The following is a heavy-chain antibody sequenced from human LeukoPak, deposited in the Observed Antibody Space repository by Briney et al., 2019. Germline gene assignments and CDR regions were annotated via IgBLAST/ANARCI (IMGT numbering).Heavy chain of an antibody. D-gene: IGHD3-9*01. CDR1: GFTLRNYA. CDR3: VIWGDYDVLTGYYVPDY. CDR2: ITGSCTST. Sequence: GGSLRLSCVSSGFTLRNYAMSWPRQAPGKGLEWVSAITGSCTSTYYAHSLKGRLTISRDNSNNTLVLQMNSLRHVDTAISYCVIWGDYDVLTGYYVPDYWGQGTLVTVSS. V-gene: IGHV3-23*01. J-gene: IGHJ4*02.